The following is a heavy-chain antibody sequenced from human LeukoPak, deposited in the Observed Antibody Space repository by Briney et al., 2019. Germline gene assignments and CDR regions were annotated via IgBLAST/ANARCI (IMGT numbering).Heavy chain of an antibody. CDR1: GFTFRSHF. Sequence: GGSLRLSCTASGFTFRSHFFNWVRQAPGKGLEWVSYISSSGSTIYYADSVKGRFTISRDNAKNSLYLQMNSLRAEDTAVYYCARDSANYYGSGSYYPHLDYWGQGTLVTVSS. V-gene: IGHV3-48*04. D-gene: IGHD3-10*01. J-gene: IGHJ4*02. CDR2: ISSSGSTI. CDR3: ARDSANYYGSGSYYPHLDY.